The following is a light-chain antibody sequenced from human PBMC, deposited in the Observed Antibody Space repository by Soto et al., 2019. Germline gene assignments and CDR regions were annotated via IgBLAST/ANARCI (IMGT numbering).Light chain of an antibody. CDR3: CSSVGATTYV. J-gene: IGLJ1*01. CDR1: SSNIGGYNV. V-gene: IGLV2-23*01. CDR2: EGI. Sequence: QSSLSQPASVCGSPGHSITISCSGTSSNIGGYNVVSWYQQHPGKAPKVIVYEGIKRPSGVSDRFSGSTSGSTASLTIPGLQAEEEAEYYCCSSVGATTYVFGSGTKVTGL.